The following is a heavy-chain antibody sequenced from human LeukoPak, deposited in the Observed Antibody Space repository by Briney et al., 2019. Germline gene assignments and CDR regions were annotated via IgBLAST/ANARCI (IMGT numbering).Heavy chain of an antibody. Sequence: ASVKVPCKASGYTFTGYYMHWVRQAPGQGLEWMGWINPNSGDTKYSQKFQGRVTMTRDTSISTAYMELSRLRSDDTAVYYCATQRGSYLWGTDFDYWGQGTLVTVSS. CDR2: INPNSGDT. CDR3: ATQRGSYLWGTDFDY. J-gene: IGHJ4*02. D-gene: IGHD3-16*01. V-gene: IGHV1-2*02. CDR1: GYTFTGYY.